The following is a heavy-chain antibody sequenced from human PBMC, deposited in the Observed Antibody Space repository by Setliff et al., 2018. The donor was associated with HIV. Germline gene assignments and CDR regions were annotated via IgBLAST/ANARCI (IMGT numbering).Heavy chain of an antibody. CDR2: INSDKGNT. Sequence: AASVKVSCKASGYTFINYAIHWVRQAPGHRLEWMGWINSDKGNTKYSQKFQGRITITRDTSASTAYIEVGSLKSEDTAVYYCATLGVAVTGTVDYWGQGTLVTVSS. CDR1: GYTFINYA. V-gene: IGHV1-3*01. J-gene: IGHJ4*02. D-gene: IGHD6-19*01. CDR3: ATLGVAVTGTVDY.